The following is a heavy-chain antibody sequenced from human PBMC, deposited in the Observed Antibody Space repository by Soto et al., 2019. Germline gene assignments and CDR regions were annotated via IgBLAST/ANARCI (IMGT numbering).Heavy chain of an antibody. J-gene: IGHJ4*02. CDR3: ARMKYQLLTFDY. V-gene: IGHV3-53*01. Sequence: GGSLRLSCAASGFTVSSNYMSWVRQAPGKGLEWVSVIYSGGSTYYADSVKGRFTISRDNSKNTLYLQMNSLRAEDTAVYYCARMKYQLLTFDYWGQGPLVTVSS. CDR1: GFTVSSNY. CDR2: IYSGGST. D-gene: IGHD2-2*01.